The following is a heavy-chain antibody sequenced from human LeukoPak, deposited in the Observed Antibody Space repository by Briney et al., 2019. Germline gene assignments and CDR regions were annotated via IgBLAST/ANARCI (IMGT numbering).Heavy chain of an antibody. CDR3: ARALGAYYYDSSGYYDDY. D-gene: IGHD3-22*01. V-gene: IGHV1-18*01. CDR2: MNPNSGNT. J-gene: IGHJ4*02. CDR1: GYTFTSYD. Sequence: ASVKVSCKASGYTFTSYDINWVRQATGQGLEWMGWMNPNSGNTNYAQKLQGRVTMTTDTSTSTAYMELRSLRSDDTAVYYCARALGAYYYDSSGYYDDYWGQGTLVTVSS.